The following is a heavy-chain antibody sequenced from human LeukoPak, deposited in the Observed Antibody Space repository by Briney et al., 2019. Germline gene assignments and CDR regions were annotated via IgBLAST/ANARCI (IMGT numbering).Heavy chain of an antibody. CDR2: ISSSGSTI. Sequence: GGSLRLSCAASGFTFSSYGMSWVRQAPGKGLEWVSYISSSGSTIYYADSVKGRFTISRDNAKNSLYLQMNSLRAEDTAVYYCAELGITMIGGVRGKGTTVTIPS. CDR3: AELGITMIGGV. CDR1: GFTFSSYG. V-gene: IGHV3-48*04. D-gene: IGHD3-10*02. J-gene: IGHJ6*04.